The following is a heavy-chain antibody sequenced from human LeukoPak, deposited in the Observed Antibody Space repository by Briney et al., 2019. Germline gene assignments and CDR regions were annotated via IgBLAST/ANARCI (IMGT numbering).Heavy chain of an antibody. Sequence: GGSLRLSCAASGFTFSTYTMNWVRQAPGKGLEWVSSIGNSGSYIYYADSVKGRFTISRDNAKNSLYLQMNSLRAEDTAMYYCARDIGGGACSHWGQGTLVTVSS. CDR1: GFTFSTYT. V-gene: IGHV3-21*01. CDR2: IGNSGSYI. D-gene: IGHD1-26*01. CDR3: ARDIGGGACSH. J-gene: IGHJ4*02.